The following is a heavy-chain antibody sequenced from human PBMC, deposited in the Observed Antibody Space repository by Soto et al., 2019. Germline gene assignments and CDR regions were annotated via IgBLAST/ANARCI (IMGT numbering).Heavy chain of an antibody. CDR2: VYSSGGT. CDR1: GGSMSSYY. CDR3: ARGQRFSDWFDP. D-gene: IGHD3-3*01. V-gene: IGHV4-4*07. Sequence: ETLSLTCTVSGGSMSSYYWTWIRQPAGKGLEWIGRVYSSGGTHYNPSLKSRVTISIDTSKNQFSLRLLSVTDADTAVYFCARGQRFSDWFDPWGQGTLVTVSS. J-gene: IGHJ5*02.